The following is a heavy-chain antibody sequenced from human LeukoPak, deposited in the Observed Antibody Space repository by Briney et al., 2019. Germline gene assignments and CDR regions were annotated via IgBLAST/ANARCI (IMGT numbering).Heavy chain of an antibody. CDR3: ARAIAVAGTGYNWFDP. V-gene: IGHV1-8*03. D-gene: IGHD6-19*01. J-gene: IGHJ5*02. Sequence: ASVKVSCKASGCTFTSYDINWVRQATGQGLEWMGWMNPNSGNTGYAQKFQGRVTITRNTSISTAYMELSSLRSEDTAVYYCARAIAVAGTGYNWFDPWGEGTLDTVSS. CDR2: MNPNSGNT. CDR1: GCTFTSYD.